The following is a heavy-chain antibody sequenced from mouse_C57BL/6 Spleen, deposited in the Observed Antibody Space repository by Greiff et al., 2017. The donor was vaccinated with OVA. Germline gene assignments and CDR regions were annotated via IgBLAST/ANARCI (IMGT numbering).Heavy chain of an antibody. J-gene: IGHJ2*01. CDR1: GYTFTSYW. CDR2: IYPGSGST. CDR3: ARQGVATDFGY. D-gene: IGHD1-1*01. Sequence: QVQLQQPGAELLKPGASVKLSCTASGYTFTSYWITWVKQRPGQGLEWIGEIYPGSGSTNYNEKFKSKATLTVDTSSSTAYMQLSSLTSEDSAVYYGARQGVATDFGYWGQGTTLTVSS. V-gene: IGHV1-55*01.